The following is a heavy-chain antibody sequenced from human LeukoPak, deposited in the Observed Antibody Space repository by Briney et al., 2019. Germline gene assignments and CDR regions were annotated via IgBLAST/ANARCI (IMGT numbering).Heavy chain of an antibody. V-gene: IGHV4-38-2*02. CDR1: GYSISSGYY. J-gene: IGHJ6*03. CDR3: ARSVPAAPYYYYYYMDV. Sequence: SETLSLTCTVSGYSISSGYYWGWIRQPPGKGLEWIGSIYHSGSTYYNPSLKSRVTISVDTSKSQFSLKLSSVTAADTAVYYCARSVPAAPYYYYYYMDVWGKGTTVTVSS. D-gene: IGHD2-2*01. CDR2: IYHSGST.